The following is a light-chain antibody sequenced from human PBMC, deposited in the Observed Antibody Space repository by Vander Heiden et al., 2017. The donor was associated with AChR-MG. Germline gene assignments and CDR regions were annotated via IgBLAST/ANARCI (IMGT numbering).Light chain of an antibody. J-gene: IGLJ2*01. Sequence: NFVLTQPHSVSESPRNTVTFSCTRSGRSITRNSAPWYLPHPARAPTTVIFEDNHRPSGVPDRCSGSIDSSSKSACLIISGLKSEDEADYYCQSYDDTNHGVFGGGTKLTVL. CDR1: GRSITRNS. CDR2: EDN. V-gene: IGLV6-57*03. CDR3: QSYDDTNHGV.